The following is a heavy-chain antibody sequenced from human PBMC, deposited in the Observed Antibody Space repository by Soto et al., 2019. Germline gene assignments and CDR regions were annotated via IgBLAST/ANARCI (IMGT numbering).Heavy chain of an antibody. CDR3: ARDREAVAGHWYFAL. Sequence: QMQLQESGSGLVKPSQTLSLTCVVSGASTTSGGYSWTWLRQSPGKGLEWIGDIYDSGSTHYNPSLQTRVTTSADRSMNQFFLRLTSVTAADTAVYYCARDREAVAGHWYFALWGRGALVTVSS. V-gene: IGHV4-30-2*06. D-gene: IGHD6-19*01. J-gene: IGHJ2*01. CDR1: GASTTSGGYS. CDR2: IYDSGST.